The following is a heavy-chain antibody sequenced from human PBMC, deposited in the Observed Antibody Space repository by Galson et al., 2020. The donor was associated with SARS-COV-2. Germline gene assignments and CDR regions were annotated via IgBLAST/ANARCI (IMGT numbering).Heavy chain of an antibody. V-gene: IGHV1-18*01. D-gene: IGHD6-19*01. Sequence: ASVKVSCKASGYTFTSYGISWVRQAPGQGLEWMGWISAYNGNTNYAQKLQGRVTMTTDTSTSTAYMELRSLRSDDTAVYYCARGRTTGYSSGWYPDYYYYYYMDVWGKGTTVTVSS. J-gene: IGHJ6*03. CDR3: ARGRTTGYSSGWYPDYYYYYYMDV. CDR1: GYTFTSYG. CDR2: ISAYNGNT.